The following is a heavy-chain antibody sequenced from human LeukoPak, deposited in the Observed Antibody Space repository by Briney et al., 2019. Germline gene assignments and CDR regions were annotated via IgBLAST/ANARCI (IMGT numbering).Heavy chain of an antibody. D-gene: IGHD3-22*01. V-gene: IGHV4-4*07. CDR3: ARDRYYYDSSGYLFDY. Sequence: PSETLSLTCTVSGGSISSYYWSWIRQPAGKGLEWIGRIYTSGSTNYNPSLKSRVTMSVDASKNQFSLKLSSVTAADTAVYYCARDRYYYDSSGYLFDYWGQGTLVTVSS. J-gene: IGHJ4*02. CDR2: IYTSGST. CDR1: GGSISSYY.